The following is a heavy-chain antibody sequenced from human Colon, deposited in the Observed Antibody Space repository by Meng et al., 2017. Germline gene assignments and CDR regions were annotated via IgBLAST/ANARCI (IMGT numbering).Heavy chain of an antibody. Sequence: VKLSGSHPGLVSPSETLVLTSTVSGGCVISNSYYWSWIPQPPGKGLEWIGCIYYSGSTNSTPSLKRRVTISVDTSKNQFSLKVSSVTAADTAVYYCARDSGYDKNWFDPWGQGTLVTVSS. CDR2: IYYSGST. CDR3: ARDSGYDKNWFDP. J-gene: IGHJ5*02. CDR1: GGCVISNSYY. D-gene: IGHD5-12*01. V-gene: IGHV4-61*01.